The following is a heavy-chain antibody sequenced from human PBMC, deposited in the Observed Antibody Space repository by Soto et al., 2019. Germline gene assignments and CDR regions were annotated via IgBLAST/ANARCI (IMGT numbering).Heavy chain of an antibody. CDR1: GGSISSSSYY. CDR2: IYYSGST. D-gene: IGHD3-10*01. J-gene: IGHJ4*02. CDR3: ARVGEFLADPAVCYFDY. Sequence: PSETLSLTCTVSGGSISSSSYYWGWIRQPPGKGLEWIGSIYYSGSTNYNPSLKSRVTISVDTSKNQFSLKLSSVTAADTAVYYCARVGEFLADPAVCYFDYWGQGTLVTVS. V-gene: IGHV4-39*07.